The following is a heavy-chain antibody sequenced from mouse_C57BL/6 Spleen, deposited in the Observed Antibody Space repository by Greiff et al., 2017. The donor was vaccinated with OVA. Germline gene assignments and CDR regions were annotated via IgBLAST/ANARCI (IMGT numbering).Heavy chain of an antibody. Sequence: VQLQQPGAELVKPGASVKMSCKASGYTFTSYWITWVKQRPGQGLEWIGDIYPGSGSTNYNEKFKSKATLTVDTSSSTAYMQLSSLTSEDSAVYYCAGPEGGNRYAMDYWGQGTSVTVSS. J-gene: IGHJ4*01. CDR3: AGPEGGNRYAMDY. V-gene: IGHV1-55*01. CDR1: GYTFTSYW. D-gene: IGHD1-1*01. CDR2: IYPGSGST.